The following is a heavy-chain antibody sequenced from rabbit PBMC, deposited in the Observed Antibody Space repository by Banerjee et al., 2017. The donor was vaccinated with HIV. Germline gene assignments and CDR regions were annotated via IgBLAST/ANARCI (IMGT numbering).Heavy chain of an antibody. CDR2: IYNGDGKT. CDR1: GFSFSSSDY. V-gene: IGHV1S40*01. J-gene: IGHJ4*01. Sequence: QQLVESGGGLVKPGASLTLTCKASGFSFSSSDYMCWVRQAPGKGLEWIGCIYNGDGKTYYASWVNGRFSISETSSTTVTLQMTSLTAADTATYFCARGFKLWGPGTLVTVS. CDR3: ARGFKL.